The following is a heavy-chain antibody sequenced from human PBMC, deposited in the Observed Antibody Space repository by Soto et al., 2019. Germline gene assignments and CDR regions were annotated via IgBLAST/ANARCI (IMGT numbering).Heavy chain of an antibody. CDR1: GFIPSSYA. CDR2: ISGSGGAT. Sequence: GVALRLSCVVSGFIPSSYAMSWVRQAPVKGLEWVSGISGSGGATSYADSVKGRFTISRDNSKNTLYLQMNSLSAEDTAIYYCAKDAIMVSSSFNYFDFWGQGALVTVSS. D-gene: IGHD6-13*01. J-gene: IGHJ4*02. V-gene: IGHV3-23*01. CDR3: AKDAIMVSSSFNYFDF.